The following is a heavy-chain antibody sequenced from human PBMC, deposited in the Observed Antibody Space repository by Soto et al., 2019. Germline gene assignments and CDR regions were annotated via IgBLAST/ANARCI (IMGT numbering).Heavy chain of an antibody. Sequence: QVQLVESGGGVVQPGRSLRLSCAASGFTFSSYGMHWVRQAPGKGLEWVAVIWYDGSNKYYADSVKGRFTISRDNSKKPLYLQMNTLRAEDTAVYYCAREGGATALGCFDYWGQGTLVTVSS. J-gene: IGHJ4*02. V-gene: IGHV3-33*01. D-gene: IGHD1-26*01. CDR1: GFTFSSYG. CDR2: IWYDGSNK. CDR3: AREGGATALGCFDY.